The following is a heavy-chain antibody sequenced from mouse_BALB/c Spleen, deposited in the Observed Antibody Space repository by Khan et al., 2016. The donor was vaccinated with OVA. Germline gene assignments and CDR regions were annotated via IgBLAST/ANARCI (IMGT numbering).Heavy chain of an antibody. J-gene: IGHJ3*01. D-gene: IGHD1-3*01. CDR3: ARAFYNGAWFAY. CDR1: GFSLSNYG. Sequence: QVQLKESGPGLVAPSQTLSITCTVSGFSLSNYGVHWVRQPPGKGLEWRGVIWAGGSTNHNSALMSRLTISKDNSQSQVFLKMNSLQTDDTAMYYCARAFYNGAWFAYWGQGTLVTVSA. CDR2: IWAGGST. V-gene: IGHV2-9*02.